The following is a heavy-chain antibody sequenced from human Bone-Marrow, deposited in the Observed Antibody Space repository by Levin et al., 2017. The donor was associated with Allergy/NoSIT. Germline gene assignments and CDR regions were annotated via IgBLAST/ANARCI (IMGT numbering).Heavy chain of an antibody. CDR3: TTHPDYYDSSGYQWGFDY. V-gene: IGHV3-15*01. CDR2: IKSKTDGGTT. D-gene: IGHD3-22*01. J-gene: IGHJ4*02. CDR1: GFTFSNAW. Sequence: PGGSLRLSCAASGFTFSNAWMSWVRQAPGKGLEWVGRIKSKTDGGTTDYAAPVKGRFTISRDDSKNTLYLQMNSLKTEDTAVYYCTTHPDYYDSSGYQWGFDYWGQGTLVTVSS.